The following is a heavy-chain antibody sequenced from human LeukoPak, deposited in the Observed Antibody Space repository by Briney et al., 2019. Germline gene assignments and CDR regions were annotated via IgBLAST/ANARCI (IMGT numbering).Heavy chain of an antibody. CDR3: ASGSYSPSYFDY. CDR2: ISWNSGSI. V-gene: IGHV3-9*01. J-gene: IGHJ4*02. CDR1: GFTFDDYT. D-gene: IGHD1-26*01. Sequence: PGGSLRLSCAASGFTFDDYTMHWVRQAPGKDLEWVSGISWNSGSIGYADSVKGRFTISRDNAKNSLYLQMNSLRAEDTALYYCASGSYSPSYFDYWGQGTLVTVSS.